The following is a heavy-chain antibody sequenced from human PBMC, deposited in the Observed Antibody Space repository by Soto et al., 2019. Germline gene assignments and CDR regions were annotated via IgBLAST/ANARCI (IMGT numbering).Heavy chain of an antibody. CDR2: ISGSGGST. V-gene: IGHV3-23*01. Sequence: EVQLLESGGGLVQPGGSLRLSCAASGLTFSSYAMSWDRQAPGKGLEWVSQISGSGGSTYYADSVKGRFTISRDNSKNTLYLQMNSLRAEDTAVYYCSKRPYCASTTCYYSFDYWGQGTLVSVSS. CDR3: SKRPYCASTTCYYSFDY. J-gene: IGHJ4*02. CDR1: GLTFSSYA. D-gene: IGHD2-2*01.